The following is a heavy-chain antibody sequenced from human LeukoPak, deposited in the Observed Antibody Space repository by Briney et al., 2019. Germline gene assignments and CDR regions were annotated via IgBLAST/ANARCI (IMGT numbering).Heavy chain of an antibody. J-gene: IGHJ4*02. Sequence: GGSLSLSCAASGFTFSSYAMSWVRPAPGKGLEWVSAISGSGGSTYYADSVKGRFTISRDNSKNTLYLQMNSLRAEDTAVYYCTKVQSRVAGPFDYWGQGTLVTVSS. CDR2: ISGSGGST. CDR1: GFTFSSYA. D-gene: IGHD6-19*01. V-gene: IGHV3-23*01. CDR3: TKVQSRVAGPFDY.